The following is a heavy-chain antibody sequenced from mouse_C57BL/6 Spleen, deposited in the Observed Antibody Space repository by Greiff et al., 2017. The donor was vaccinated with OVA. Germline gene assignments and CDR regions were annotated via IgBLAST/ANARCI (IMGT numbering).Heavy chain of an antibody. CDR3: ARSGRGYDWYFDV. J-gene: IGHJ1*03. CDR2: INPNNGGT. D-gene: IGHD2-2*01. CDR1: GYTFTDYY. Sequence: EVQLQQSGPELVKPGASVKMSCKASGYTFTDYYMHWVKQSPGKSLEWIGYINPNNGGTSYNQKFKGKATLTVNKSSSTAYMERRRLTSEDSAVYDGARSGRGYDWYFDVWGTGTTVTVSS. V-gene: IGHV1-22*01.